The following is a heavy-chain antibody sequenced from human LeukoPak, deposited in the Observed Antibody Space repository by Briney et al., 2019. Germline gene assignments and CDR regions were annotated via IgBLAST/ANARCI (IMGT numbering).Heavy chain of an antibody. D-gene: IGHD4-17*01. CDR2: IYYSGST. V-gene: IGHV4-59*11. Sequence: SETLSLTCTVSGGSISSHYWSWIRQSPGKGLEWIGHIYYSGSTNYNPSLKSRVTISVDTSRNQVSLKLSSVTAADTAVYYCARWDGDPQSYYFDYWGQGTLVTVSS. J-gene: IGHJ4*02. CDR1: GGSISSHY. CDR3: ARWDGDPQSYYFDY.